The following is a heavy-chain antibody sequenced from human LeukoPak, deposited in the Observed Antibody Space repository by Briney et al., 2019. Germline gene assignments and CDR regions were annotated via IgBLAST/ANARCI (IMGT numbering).Heavy chain of an antibody. CDR1: GGSISSSSYY. D-gene: IGHD3-10*01. Sequence: KPSATLSLTCTVSGGSISSSSYYWGWIRQPPGKGLEWIGSIYYTGSTYYNPSLKSRVTISVDTSKNQFSLKLSSVTAADTAVYYCARDKSRTYGSADAFDIWGQGTMVTVSS. V-gene: IGHV4-39*07. CDR2: IYYTGST. CDR3: ARDKSRTYGSADAFDI. J-gene: IGHJ3*02.